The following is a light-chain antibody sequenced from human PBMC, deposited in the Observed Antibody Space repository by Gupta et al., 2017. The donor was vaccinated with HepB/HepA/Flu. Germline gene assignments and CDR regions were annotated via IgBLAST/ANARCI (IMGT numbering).Light chain of an antibody. J-gene: IGKJ4*01. CDR1: QSVSSY. V-gene: IGKV3-11*01. Sequence: EIVLTQSPATLSLSPGERATLSCRDSQSVSSYLAWYQQKPGQAPRLLRYDASTRVADIIGRIRGGASGTEFSRAIRSMEPEDFEWDDAQLHTTFGGGTKLEIK. CDR3: QLHTT. CDR2: DAS.